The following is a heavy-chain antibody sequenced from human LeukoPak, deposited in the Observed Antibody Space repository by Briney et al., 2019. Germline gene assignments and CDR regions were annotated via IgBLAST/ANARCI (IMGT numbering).Heavy chain of an antibody. V-gene: IGHV4-4*07. CDR2: IYTSGST. J-gene: IGHJ4*02. CDR3: ASRQAIWFGELLGPIFDY. Sequence: PSETLSLTCTVSGGSISSYYWSWIRQPAGKGLEWIGRIYTSGSTNYNPSLKSRVTMSVDTSKNQFSLKLSSVTAADTAVYYCASRQAIWFGELLGPIFDYWGQGTLVTVSS. D-gene: IGHD3-10*01. CDR1: GGSISSYY.